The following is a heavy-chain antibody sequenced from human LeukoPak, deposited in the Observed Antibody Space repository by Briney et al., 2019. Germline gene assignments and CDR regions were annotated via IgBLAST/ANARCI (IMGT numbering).Heavy chain of an antibody. CDR1: GGSISIYY. D-gene: IGHD6-13*01. V-gene: IGHV4-59*01. CDR2: IYYSWTS. Sequence: SETLSLTCTVSGGSISIYYWSWIRQPPGKGREGIGYIYYSWTSNYNPALKSRVTISVDTSKDQFSLKLSSVTAADTAVYYCARGVYIAAAQYGYWGQGTLVTVSS. CDR3: ARGVYIAAAQYGY. J-gene: IGHJ4*02.